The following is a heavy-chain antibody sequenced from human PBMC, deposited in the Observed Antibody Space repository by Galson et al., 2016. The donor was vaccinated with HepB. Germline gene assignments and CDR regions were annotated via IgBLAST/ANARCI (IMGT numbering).Heavy chain of an antibody. CDR3: VGSTQNYYGMDV. CDR2: IISIFGAA. D-gene: IGHD2-2*01. CDR1: GGIFRNYA. V-gene: IGHV1-69*13. J-gene: IGHJ6*02. Sequence: SVKVSCKASGGIFRNYAINWVRQAPGQGLEWMGGIISIFGAADYAQKFQGRVTITADDSSNTAQMELTSLRSEDTAVYYCVGSTQNYYGMDVWGPGTTVTVSS.